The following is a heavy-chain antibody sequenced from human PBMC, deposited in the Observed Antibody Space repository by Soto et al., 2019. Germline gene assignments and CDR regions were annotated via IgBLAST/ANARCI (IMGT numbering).Heavy chain of an antibody. V-gene: IGHV4-30-4*02. CDR3: ARDHDGYNLDY. Sequence: SETLSLTCTVSGGSISSGDYYWSWIRQPPGKGLEWIGYIYYSGSTYYNPSLKSRVTISVDTSKNQFSLKLSSVTAADTAVYYCARDHDGYNLDYWGQGTLVTVSS. D-gene: IGHD5-12*01. J-gene: IGHJ4*02. CDR2: IYYSGST. CDR1: GGSISSGDYY.